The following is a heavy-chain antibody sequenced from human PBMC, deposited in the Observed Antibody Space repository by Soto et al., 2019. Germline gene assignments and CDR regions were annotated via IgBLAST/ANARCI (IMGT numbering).Heavy chain of an antibody. D-gene: IGHD6-6*01. CDR1: GGSFSGYY. CDR3: ARVSGRIAARRWYFDL. Sequence: QVQLQQWGAGLLKPSETLSLTCAVYGGSFSGYYWSWIRQPPGKGLAWIGEINHSGSTNYNPSLKSRVPLSVDTSKNHFSLKLSSVTAADTAVYYCARVSGRIAARRWYFDLWGRGTLVTVSS. J-gene: IGHJ2*01. CDR2: INHSGST. V-gene: IGHV4-34*01.